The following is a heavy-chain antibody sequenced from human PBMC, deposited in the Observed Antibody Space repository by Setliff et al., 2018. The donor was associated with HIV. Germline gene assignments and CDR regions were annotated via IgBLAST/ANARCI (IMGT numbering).Heavy chain of an antibody. Sequence: SGPTLVNPTATLTLTCTVSGFSLSNARMGVSWIRQPPGKALEWLALIYWDDDVRYKPSLKSRLTITKDTSKNQVDLTMSNMDPVDTATYFCVHVSYYREVYFDAWGQGILVTVSS. D-gene: IGHD3-10*01. CDR3: VHVSYYREVYFDA. J-gene: IGHJ4*01. V-gene: IGHV2-5*02. CDR1: GFSLSNARMG. CDR2: IYWDDDV.